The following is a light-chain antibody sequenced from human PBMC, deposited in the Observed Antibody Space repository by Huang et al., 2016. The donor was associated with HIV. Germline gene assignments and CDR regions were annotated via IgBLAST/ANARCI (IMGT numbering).Light chain of an antibody. CDR3: QQSYSTPPWT. V-gene: IGKV1-39*01. CDR1: QSISSY. J-gene: IGKJ1*01. CDR2: AAS. Sequence: DIQMTQSPSSLSSSVGDRVTIPCRASQSISSYLNWYQQKPGKAPKRLIYAASSLQSGVPSRFSGSGSGTDFTLTISSLQPEDFATYYCQQSYSTPPWTFGQGTKVEIK.